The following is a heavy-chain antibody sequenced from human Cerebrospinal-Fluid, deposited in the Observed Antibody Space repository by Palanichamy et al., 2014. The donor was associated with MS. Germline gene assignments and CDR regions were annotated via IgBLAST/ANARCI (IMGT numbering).Heavy chain of an antibody. J-gene: IGHJ2*01. Sequence: QVQLQESGPGLVKPSQTLSLTCTVSGDSITNYYWSWIRQPPGKGLEWIGYIYYSGNTNYNPSLKSRVTMSVDTSKSQFSLKLRSVTAADTAVYFCAKMVFHWYSDLWGRGTLVTVSS. CDR1: GDSITNYY. D-gene: IGHD3/OR15-3a*01. CDR3: AKMVFHWYSDL. CDR2: IYYSGNT. V-gene: IGHV4-59*01.